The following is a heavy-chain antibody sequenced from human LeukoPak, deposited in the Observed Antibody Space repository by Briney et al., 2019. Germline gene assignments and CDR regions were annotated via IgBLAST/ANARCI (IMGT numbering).Heavy chain of an antibody. Sequence: SETLSLTCTVSGGSISSYYWSWIRQPAGKGLEWIGRIYTSGSTNYNPSLKSRVTMSVDTSKNQFSLKLSSVTAADTAVYYYARAVVVPAAMYYYYYYMDVWGKGTTVTVSS. D-gene: IGHD2-2*01. V-gene: IGHV4-4*07. CDR1: GGSISSYY. CDR3: ARAVVVPAAMYYYYYYMDV. J-gene: IGHJ6*03. CDR2: IYTSGST.